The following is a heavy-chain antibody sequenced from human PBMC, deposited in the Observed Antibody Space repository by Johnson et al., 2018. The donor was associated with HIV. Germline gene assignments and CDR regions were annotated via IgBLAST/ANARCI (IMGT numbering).Heavy chain of an antibody. Sequence: MQLVESGGGLVQPGGSLRLSCAASGFTFSSYWMSWVRQAPGKGLEWVANIKQDGSEKYYVDSVKGRFTISRDNAKNTLYLQMDSLRAEDTAMYYCASSSLSWGVDAFDIWGQGTMVTVSS. D-gene: IGHD3-16*01. CDR2: IKQDGSEK. V-gene: IGHV3-7*03. CDR1: GFTFSSYW. J-gene: IGHJ3*02. CDR3: ASSSLSWGVDAFDI.